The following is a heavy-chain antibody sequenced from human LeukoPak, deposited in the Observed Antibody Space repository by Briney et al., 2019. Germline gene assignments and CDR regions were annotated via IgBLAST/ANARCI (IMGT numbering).Heavy chain of an antibody. D-gene: IGHD6-6*01. CDR1: GGSFSGYY. CDR3: ARGLWSSSDYYFDY. V-gene: IGHV4-34*01. CDR2: INHSGST. J-gene: IGHJ4*02. Sequence: SETLSLTCAVYGGSFSGYYWSWIRQPPGKGLEWIGEINHSGSTNYNPSLKSRVTISVDTSKNQFSLKLSSVTAADTAVYYCARGLWSSSDYYFDYWGQGTLVTVSS.